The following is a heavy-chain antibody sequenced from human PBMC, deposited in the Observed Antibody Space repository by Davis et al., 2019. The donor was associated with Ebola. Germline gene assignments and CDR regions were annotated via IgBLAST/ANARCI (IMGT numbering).Heavy chain of an antibody. J-gene: IGHJ3*01. V-gene: IGHV3-23*01. CDR3: AKDNRNIWSEV. CDR2: IRGGGDST. D-gene: IGHD2/OR15-2a*01. Sequence: GESLKISCAASGFTFSSYAMSWVRQAPGKGLEWVSDIRGGGDSTYSADSVRGRFTISRDNSKNTLYLQMNGLRVEDTAIYYCAKDNRNIWSEVWGQGTMVTVSS. CDR1: GFTFSSYA.